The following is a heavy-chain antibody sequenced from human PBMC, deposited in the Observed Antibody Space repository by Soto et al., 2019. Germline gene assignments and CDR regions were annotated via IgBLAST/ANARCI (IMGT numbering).Heavy chain of an antibody. V-gene: IGHV1-69*01. CDR2: IIPFYGTT. Sequence: SLKVSCTTSGPTLPQYGINRVPQPPAQSLEWMGWIIPFYGTTNYAKKFQGRVTITADESTSTVYMEVSRLTSEDTALYYCASGEMEARAVHYDFLTNVGGMVYGLDVWGQGNTVTVSS. J-gene: IGHJ6*02. CDR3: ASGEMEARAVHYDFLTNVGGMVYGLDV. CDR1: GPTLPQYG. D-gene: IGHD3-9*01.